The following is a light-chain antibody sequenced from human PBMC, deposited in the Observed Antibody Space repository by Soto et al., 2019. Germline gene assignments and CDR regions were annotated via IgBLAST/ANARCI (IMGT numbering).Light chain of an antibody. V-gene: IGKV1-5*03. CDR3: QQYHSYTCT. J-gene: IGKJ1*01. CDR1: QSIGSW. CDR2: KAS. Sequence: DIQMTQSPSILSASVGDRVTITCRASQSIGSWLAWYQQKPGKAPNLLIYKASSLESGVPPRFSGSGSGTEFTLTVSSLQPDDFATYYCQQYHSYTCTFGQGTKVDIK.